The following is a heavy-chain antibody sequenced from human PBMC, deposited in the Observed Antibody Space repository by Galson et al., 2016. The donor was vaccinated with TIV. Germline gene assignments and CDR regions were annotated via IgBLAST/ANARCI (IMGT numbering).Heavy chain of an antibody. CDR1: GGSISSGNYY. V-gene: IGHV4-31*03. Sequence: TLSLTCTVSGGSISSGNYYWSWIRQHPGKGLEWIGYIYYSGSTYYNPSLKSRVTISVDTSKNQFSLKLSSVNAADTAVYYCARVPLADSSTWSYVRFDPWGQGTLVTVSS. CDR3: ARVPLADSSTWSYVRFDP. CDR2: IYYSGST. J-gene: IGHJ5*02. D-gene: IGHD6-13*01.